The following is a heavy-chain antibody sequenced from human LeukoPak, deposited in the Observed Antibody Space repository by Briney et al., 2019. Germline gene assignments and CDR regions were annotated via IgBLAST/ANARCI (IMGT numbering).Heavy chain of an antibody. D-gene: IGHD3-10*01. CDR2: INHSGST. CDR1: GGSFSGYY. J-gene: IGHJ6*04. Sequence: SETLSLTCAVYGGSFSGYYWSWIRQPPGKGLEWIGEINHSGSTNYNPSLKSRVTISVDTSKNQFSLKLSSVTAADTAVYYCARAGVYYGSGQDVWGKGTTVTVSS. CDR3: ARAGVYYGSGQDV. V-gene: IGHV4-34*01.